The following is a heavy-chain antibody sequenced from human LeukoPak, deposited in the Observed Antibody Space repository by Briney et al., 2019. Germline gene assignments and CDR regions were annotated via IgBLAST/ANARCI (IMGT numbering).Heavy chain of an antibody. CDR2: IYPGDSDT. D-gene: IGHD5-12*01. Sequence: GESLKISCKGSGYSFTSYWIGWVRQMPEKGLEWMGIIYPGDSDTRYSPSFQGQVTISADKSISTAYLQWSSLKASDTAMYYCARRGIVATIADYYYYYMDVWGKGTTVTVSS. V-gene: IGHV5-51*01. CDR3: ARRGIVATIADYYYYYMDV. J-gene: IGHJ6*03. CDR1: GYSFTSYW.